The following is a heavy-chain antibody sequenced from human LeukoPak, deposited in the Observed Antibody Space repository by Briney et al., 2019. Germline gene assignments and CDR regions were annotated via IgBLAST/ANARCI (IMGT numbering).Heavy chain of an antibody. Sequence: PSQTLSLTCTVSGGSISRGGYYWRWIRQHPGKGLQWIGYIYYSGSTHYHPSLKSRVTISVDTSKNQFSLKLSSVTAADTAVYYCARDRRCSGGSCYSGVKGWFDPWGQGTLVTVSS. CDR3: ARDRRCSGGSCYSGVKGWFDP. CDR2: IYYSGST. J-gene: IGHJ5*02. V-gene: IGHV4-31*03. CDR1: GGSISRGGYY. D-gene: IGHD2-15*01.